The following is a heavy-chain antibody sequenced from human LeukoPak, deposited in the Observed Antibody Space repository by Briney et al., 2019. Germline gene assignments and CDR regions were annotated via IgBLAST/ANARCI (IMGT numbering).Heavy chain of an antibody. CDR2: INPSGGST. D-gene: IGHD2-2*01. Sequence: ASVKVSCKASGYTFTSYYMHWVRQAPGQGLEWMGIINPSGGSTSYAQKFQGRVTMTRDTSTSTVYIELSSLRSEDTAVYYCARGGAVPAAKSWFDPWGQGTLVTVSS. CDR1: GYTFTSYY. CDR3: ARGGAVPAAKSWFDP. V-gene: IGHV1-46*01. J-gene: IGHJ5*02.